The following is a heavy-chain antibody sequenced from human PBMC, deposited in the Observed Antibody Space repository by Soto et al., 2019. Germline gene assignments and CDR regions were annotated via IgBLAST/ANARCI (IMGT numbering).Heavy chain of an antibody. D-gene: IGHD3-3*01. CDR1: GFTFSSYG. V-gene: IGHV3-30*18. Sequence: PGGSLRISCAASGFTFSSYGMPWSRQAPGKGLEWVAVISYDGSNKYYADSVKGRFTISRDNSKNTLYLQMNSLRAEDTAVYYCAKALYDFWSGPHPNDHYYFGMGVWGEGTTVTVSS. CDR3: AKALYDFWSGPHPNDHYYFGMGV. J-gene: IGHJ6*04. CDR2: ISYDGSNK.